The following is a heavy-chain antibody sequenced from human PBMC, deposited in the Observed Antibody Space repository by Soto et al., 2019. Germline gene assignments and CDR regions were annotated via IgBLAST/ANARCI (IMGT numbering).Heavy chain of an antibody. Sequence: SETLSLTCGVSGYSITSGFYWGWVRQSPGKGLEWIGSISYSAKTFYNPSLASRLSIAEDTSMNQFSLRLTSVTAADTALYYCTRGAGAPWVRFDSWGQGTLVTVSS. V-gene: IGHV4-38-2*01. CDR3: TRGAGAPWVRFDS. CDR1: GYSITSGFY. CDR2: ISYSAKT. J-gene: IGHJ4*02. D-gene: IGHD3-22*01.